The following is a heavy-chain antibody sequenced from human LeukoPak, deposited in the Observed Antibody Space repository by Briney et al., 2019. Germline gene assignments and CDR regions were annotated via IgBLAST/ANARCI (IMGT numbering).Heavy chain of an antibody. V-gene: IGHV4-30-2*01. J-gene: IGHJ5*02. CDR3: ARRYSSSCWFDP. D-gene: IGHD6-13*01. CDR2: IYHSGST. Sequence: SETLSLTCAVSGGSISSGGYSWSWLRQPPGKGLEWIVYIYHSGSTYYNPSLKSRVTISVDRSKNQFSLKLSSVTAADTAVYYCARRYSSSCWFDPWGQGTLVTVSS. CDR1: GGSISSGGYS.